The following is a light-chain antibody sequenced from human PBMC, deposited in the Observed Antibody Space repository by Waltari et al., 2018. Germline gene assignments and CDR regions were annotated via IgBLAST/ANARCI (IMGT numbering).Light chain of an antibody. CDR2: GAS. J-gene: IGKJ5*01. CDR1: QRIGNY. V-gene: IGKV3-11*01. Sequence: EIVLTQAPATLSLSPGERGNLSCRASQRIGNYLAWYQQKPGQAPRLLIYGASDRATGIPARFSGSGSGTDFTLTISSLEPEDFAVYYCQQRGDWPITFGQGTRLEIK. CDR3: QQRGDWPIT.